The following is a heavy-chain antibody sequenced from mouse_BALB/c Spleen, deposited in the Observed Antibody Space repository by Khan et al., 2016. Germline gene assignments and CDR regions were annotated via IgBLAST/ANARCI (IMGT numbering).Heavy chain of an antibody. J-gene: IGHJ3*01. CDR2: INPGSGGS. Sequence: QVQLKESGAELVRPGTSVKVSCKASGFAFTNYLIEWVKQRPGQGLEWIGVINPGSGGSNYNEKFKGKAALTADISSSNAYRQLSSLTSDDSAVYFCAKSDGYDVGYAYWGQGTLVTVSA. CDR1: GFAFTNYL. CDR3: AKSDGYDVGYAY. V-gene: IGHV1-54*01. D-gene: IGHD2-2*01.